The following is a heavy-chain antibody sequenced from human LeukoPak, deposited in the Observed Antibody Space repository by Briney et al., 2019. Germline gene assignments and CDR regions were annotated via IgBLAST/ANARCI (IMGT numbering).Heavy chain of an antibody. CDR1: GGSISSSSYY. J-gene: IGHJ6*03. D-gene: IGHD2-21*02. CDR3: AAPRVTNYYYYYYMDV. CDR2: IYYSGST. Sequence: SETLSLTCTVSGGSISSSSYYWDWIRQPQGKGLEWIGSIYYSGSTYYNPSLKSRVTISVDTSKNQFSLKLSSVTAADTAVYYCAAPRVTNYYYYYYMDVWGKGTTVTVSS. V-gene: IGHV4-39*01.